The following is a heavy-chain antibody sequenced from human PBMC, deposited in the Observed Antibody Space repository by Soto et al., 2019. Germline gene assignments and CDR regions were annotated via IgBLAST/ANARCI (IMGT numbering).Heavy chain of an antibody. CDR3: ARGVTAGVDY. Sequence: ASVKVSCKASGYSFTSLDINWVRQTTGQGLEWMGWMQPSSGRTGYAQKFQGRVTMTRXXXXXXTXMXLXXXTSDDTAFYYCARGVTAGVDYWGQGTLVTVSS. V-gene: IGHV1-8*01. J-gene: IGHJ4*02. CDR1: GYSFTSLD. D-gene: IGHD1-26*01. CDR2: MQPSSGRT.